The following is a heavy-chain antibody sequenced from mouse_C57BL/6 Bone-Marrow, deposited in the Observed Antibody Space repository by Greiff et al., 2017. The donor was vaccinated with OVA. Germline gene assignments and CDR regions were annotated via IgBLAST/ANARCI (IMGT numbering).Heavy chain of an antibody. Sequence: VQLQQPGAELVKPGASVKLSCKAPGYTFTSYWMHWVKQRPGQGLEWIGMIHPNSGSTNYNEKFKSKATLTVDKSSSTAYMQLSSLTSEDSAVYYCARRSYYSNDWYFDVWGTGTTVTVSS. V-gene: IGHV1-64*01. J-gene: IGHJ1*03. D-gene: IGHD2-5*01. CDR1: GYTFTSYW. CDR3: ARRSYYSNDWYFDV. CDR2: IHPNSGST.